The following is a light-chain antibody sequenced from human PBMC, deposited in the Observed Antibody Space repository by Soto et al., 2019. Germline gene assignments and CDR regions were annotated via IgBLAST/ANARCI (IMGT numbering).Light chain of an antibody. CDR3: ASYTTSSTYG. V-gene: IGLV2-14*01. CDR1: SSEVGGYSY. CDR2: DVS. J-gene: IGLJ1*01. Sequence: QSVLTQPASVSGSPGQSIAISCTGTSSEVGGYSYVSWYQQQPGKAPKLVISDVSNRPSGVSDRFSGSKSGNTASLTISGLQTEDEADYYCASYTTSSTYGFGTGTKVTVL.